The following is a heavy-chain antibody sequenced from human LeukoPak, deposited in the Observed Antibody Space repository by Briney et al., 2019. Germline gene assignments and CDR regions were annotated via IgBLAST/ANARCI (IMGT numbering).Heavy chain of an antibody. J-gene: IGHJ6*02. Sequence: SETLSLTCSISGGSITGHSWSWIRQPPGKGLEWMGEINHGGSTNYNPSHKSRVTISVDTSKNQFPLKLSSVTAADTAVYYCARQDSNHYYYHYGMDVWGQGTTATVSS. D-gene: IGHD4-4*01. CDR1: GGSITGHS. CDR3: ARQDSNHYYYHYGMDV. CDR2: INHGGST. V-gene: IGHV4-34*01.